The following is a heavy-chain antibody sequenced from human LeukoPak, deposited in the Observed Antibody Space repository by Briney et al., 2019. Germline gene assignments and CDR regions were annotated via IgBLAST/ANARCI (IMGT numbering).Heavy chain of an antibody. CDR3: ARSVAGPMAFDY. D-gene: IGHD6-19*01. J-gene: IGHJ4*02. Sequence: SETLSLTCAVYGGSFSGYYWSWIRQPPGKGLEWVGEINHSGSTNYNPSLKSRVTISVDTSKNQFSLKLSSVTAADTAVYYCARSVAGPMAFDYWGQGTLVTVSS. CDR2: INHSGST. CDR1: GGSFSGYY. V-gene: IGHV4-34*01.